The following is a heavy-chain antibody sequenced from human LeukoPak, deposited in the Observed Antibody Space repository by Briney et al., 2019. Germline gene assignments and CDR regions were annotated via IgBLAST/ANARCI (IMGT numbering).Heavy chain of an antibody. J-gene: IGHJ5*02. D-gene: IGHD1-26*01. V-gene: IGHV3-7*03. CDR3: ARYSGSFPGWLDP. CDR2: INPDGSQK. CDR1: GLTFSSSW. Sequence: GGSLRLSCAASGLTFSSSWMNWVRQAPGKGQEWVANINPDGSQKDYVDSVKGRFTISRDNAKNSVFLQMNSLRAEDTAVYYCARYSGSFPGWLDPWGQGTLVTVSS.